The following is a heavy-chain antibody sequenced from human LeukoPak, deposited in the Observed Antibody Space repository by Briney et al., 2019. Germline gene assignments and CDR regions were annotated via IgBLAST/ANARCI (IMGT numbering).Heavy chain of an antibody. Sequence: GGSLRLSCAASGFTFSDYWMHWVRQAPGKGLEWVSAISGSGGSTYYADSVKGRFTISRDNSKNTLYLQMNSLRAEDTTVYYCAKGGSYGDVWGKGTTVTISS. CDR3: AKGGSYGDV. V-gene: IGHV3-23*01. CDR1: GFTFSDYW. J-gene: IGHJ6*04. CDR2: ISGSGGST. D-gene: IGHD3-16*01.